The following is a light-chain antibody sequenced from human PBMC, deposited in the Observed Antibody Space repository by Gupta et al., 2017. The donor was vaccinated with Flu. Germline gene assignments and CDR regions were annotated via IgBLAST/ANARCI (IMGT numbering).Light chain of an antibody. Sequence: DIQMTQSPSSLSASVGDRVTITCRESQSISSYLNWYQQKPGKAPKLMIYAASRVKSGGPSRFSGSGYGTDFTRTSSRRQHEDFATYYGQQSYSTPSFGQGTKLDIK. CDR1: QSISSY. J-gene: IGKJ2*01. CDR2: AAS. CDR3: QQSYSTPS. V-gene: IGKV1-39*01.